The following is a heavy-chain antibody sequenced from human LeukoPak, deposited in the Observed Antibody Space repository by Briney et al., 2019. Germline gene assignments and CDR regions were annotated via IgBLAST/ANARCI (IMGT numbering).Heavy chain of an antibody. Sequence: GRSLRLSCAASGFTFDDYAMHWVRQAPGKGREWVSGISWNSGSIGYADSVKGRFTISRDNAKNSLYLQMNSLRAEDTALYYCAGGRYYYYGMDVWGQGTTVTVSS. D-gene: IGHD3-16*01. CDR1: GFTFDDYA. J-gene: IGHJ6*02. CDR3: AGGRYYYYGMDV. V-gene: IGHV3-9*01. CDR2: ISWNSGSI.